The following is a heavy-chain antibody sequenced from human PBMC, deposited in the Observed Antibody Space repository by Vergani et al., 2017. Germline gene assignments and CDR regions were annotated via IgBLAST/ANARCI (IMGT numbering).Heavy chain of an antibody. Sequence: QVQLVQSGAEVKKPGASVKVSCKASGGTFSSYAISWVRQAPGQGLEWMGGIIPIFGTANYAQKFQGRVTITADESTSTAYMELNSLRAEDTAVYYCARDIRGPWGPEYGMDVWGQGTTVTVSS. J-gene: IGHJ6*02. CDR3: ARDIRGPWGPEYGMDV. D-gene: IGHD7-27*01. CDR1: GGTFSSYA. V-gene: IGHV1-69*12. CDR2: IIPIFGTA.